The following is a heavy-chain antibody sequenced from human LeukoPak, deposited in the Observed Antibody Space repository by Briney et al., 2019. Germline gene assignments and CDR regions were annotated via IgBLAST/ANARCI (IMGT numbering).Heavy chain of an antibody. CDR1: GFTVSSKY. CDR2: IYSGGST. V-gene: IGHV3-66*01. Sequence: PGGSLRLSCAASGFTVSSKYMSWVRQAPGKGLEWVSVIYSGGSTYYADSVKGRFTISRDNSKNTMYLQMNSLRAEDTAVYYCASPYSSGWYSFDYWGQGTLVTVSS. D-gene: IGHD6-19*01. J-gene: IGHJ4*02. CDR3: ASPYSSGWYSFDY.